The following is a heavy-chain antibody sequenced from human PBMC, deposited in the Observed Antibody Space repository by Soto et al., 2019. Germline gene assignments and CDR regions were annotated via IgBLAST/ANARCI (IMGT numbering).Heavy chain of an antibody. Sequence: GGSLRLSCAASGFTFSSYSMNWVRQAPGKGLEWVSSISSSSSYIYYADSVKGRFTISRDNAKNSLYLQMNSLRAEDTAVYYSARARVSRYGDYLYYLDYWGQGTLVTVSS. CDR1: GFTFSSYS. CDR2: ISSSSSYI. CDR3: ARARVSRYGDYLYYLDY. V-gene: IGHV3-21*01. D-gene: IGHD4-17*01. J-gene: IGHJ4*02.